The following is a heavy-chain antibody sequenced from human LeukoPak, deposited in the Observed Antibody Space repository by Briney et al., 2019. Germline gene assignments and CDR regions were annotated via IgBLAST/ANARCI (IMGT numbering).Heavy chain of an antibody. V-gene: IGHV3-30*18. J-gene: IGHJ3*02. CDR3: AKGLVFDI. Sequence: GGSLRLSCAASGFTFSSYGMHWVRQAPGKGLEWVAVISYDGSNKYYADSVKGRFTISRDNAKKSLYLQMNSLRAEDTALYYCAKGLVFDIWGQGTMVTVSS. CDR2: ISYDGSNK. CDR1: GFTFSSYG.